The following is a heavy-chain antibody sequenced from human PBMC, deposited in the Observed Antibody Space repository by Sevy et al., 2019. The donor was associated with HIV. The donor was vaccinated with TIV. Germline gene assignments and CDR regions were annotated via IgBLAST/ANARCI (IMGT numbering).Heavy chain of an antibody. CDR3: ARHVYCSGGSCYSDY. D-gene: IGHD2-15*01. CDR2: IYPGDSGT. CDR1: GYSFTSYW. V-gene: IGHV5-51*01. Sequence: GESLKISCKGSGYSFTSYWIGWVRQMPGKGLEWMGIIYPGDSGTRYSPSFQGQVTISADKSISTAYLQWSSLKASDTAMYYCARHVYCSGGSCYSDYWGQGTLVTVSS. J-gene: IGHJ4*02.